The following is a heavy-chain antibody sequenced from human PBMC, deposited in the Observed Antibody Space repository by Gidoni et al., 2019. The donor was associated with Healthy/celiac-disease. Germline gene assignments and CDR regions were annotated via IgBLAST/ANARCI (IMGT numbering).Heavy chain of an antibody. V-gene: IGHV4-34*01. CDR2: INHSGST. D-gene: IGHD3-22*01. Sequence: QVQLQQWGAGLLKPSETLSLPCAVYGGSFGGYYWSWIRQPPGKGLEWIGEINHSGSTNYNPSLKSRVTISVDTSKNQFSLKLSSVTAADTAVYYCARSSYDSSGYYYGWWYFDLWGRGTLVTVSS. CDR1: GGSFGGYY. CDR3: ARSSYDSSGYYYGWWYFDL. J-gene: IGHJ2*01.